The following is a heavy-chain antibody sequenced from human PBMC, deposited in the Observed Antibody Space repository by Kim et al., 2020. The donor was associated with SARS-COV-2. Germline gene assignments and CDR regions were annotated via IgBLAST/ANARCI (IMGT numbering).Heavy chain of an antibody. CDR1: GVFIRTDDYN. CDR2: IFYSGKP. CDR3: AAFNQQLVRLSFYD. J-gene: IGHJ1*01. D-gene: IGHD1-1*01. Sequence: SETLSLTCTVSGVFIRTDDYNWGWNRAAPGKGREGSGRIFYSGKPYYNPSLRSRVTLSVETSKNQFSLQLSSVTAADTAVYYCAAFNQQLVRLSFYDWGQGSLVIVSS. V-gene: IGHV4-39*01.